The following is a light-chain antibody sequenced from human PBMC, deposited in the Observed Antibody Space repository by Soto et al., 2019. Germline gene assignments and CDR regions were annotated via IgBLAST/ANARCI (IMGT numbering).Light chain of an antibody. CDR1: SSDVGGFNY. J-gene: IGLJ1*01. CDR3: SSYTSSSTV. CDR2: EVS. Sequence: QSVLTQPPSASGSPGQSVTISCTGTSSDVGGFNYVSWYQQHPGKAPKLMIYEVSKRPSGVSDRFSGSKSGNTASLTISGLQAEDEADYYCSSYTSSSTVFGTGTKVTVL. V-gene: IGLV2-14*01.